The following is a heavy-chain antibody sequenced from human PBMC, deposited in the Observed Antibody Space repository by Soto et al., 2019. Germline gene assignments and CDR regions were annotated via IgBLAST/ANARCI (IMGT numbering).Heavy chain of an antibody. Sequence: EVQLLESGGGLVQPGGSLRLSCAASGFTFSSYAMSWVRQAPGKGLEWVSGLSGSGGSTYYADSVKGRFTISRDNSKNTLYLQMNSLSAEDTAVYYCAKDLKQWLVPGFDYWCQGTLVTVSS. CDR2: LSGSGGST. D-gene: IGHD6-19*01. J-gene: IGHJ4*02. CDR1: GFTFSSYA. CDR3: AKDLKQWLVPGFDY. V-gene: IGHV3-23*01.